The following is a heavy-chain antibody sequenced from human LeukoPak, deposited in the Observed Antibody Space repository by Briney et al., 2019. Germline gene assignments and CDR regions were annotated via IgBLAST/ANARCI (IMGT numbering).Heavy chain of an antibody. J-gene: IGHJ4*02. CDR2: ISYDGSNK. D-gene: IGHD3-10*01. Sequence: PGGSLRLSCAASGFTFSSYAMHWVRQAPGKGLEWVAVISYDGSNKYYADSVKGRFTISRDNSKNTLYLQMNSLRAEGTAVYYCARDVLLWFGELPYWGQGTLVTVSS. CDR3: ARDVLLWFGELPY. CDR1: GFTFSSYA. V-gene: IGHV3-30-3*01.